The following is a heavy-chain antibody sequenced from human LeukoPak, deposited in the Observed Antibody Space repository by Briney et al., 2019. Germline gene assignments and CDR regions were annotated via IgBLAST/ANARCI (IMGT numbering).Heavy chain of an antibody. CDR1: GGSISSGGYY. Sequence: SETLSLTCTVSGGSISSGGYYWSWICQHPGKGLEWIGYIYYGGSTYYNPSLKSRVTISVDTSKNQFSLKLSSVTAADTAVYYCARVRVTTLWFDPWGQGTLVTVSS. CDR2: IYYGGST. V-gene: IGHV4-31*03. J-gene: IGHJ5*02. CDR3: ARVRVTTLWFDP. D-gene: IGHD4-17*01.